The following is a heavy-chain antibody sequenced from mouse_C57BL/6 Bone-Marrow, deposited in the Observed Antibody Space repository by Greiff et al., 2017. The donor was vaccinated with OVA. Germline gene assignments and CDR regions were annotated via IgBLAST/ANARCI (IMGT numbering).Heavy chain of an antibody. Sequence: QVQLQQSGAELVKPGASVKLSCKASGYTFTSYWMQWVKQRPGQGLEWIGEIDPSDSYTNYNQKFKGKATLTVDTSSSTAYMQLSSLTSEDSAVYYCASYGNYYYFDYWGQGTTLTVSS. CDR1: GYTFTSYW. CDR2: IDPSDSYT. J-gene: IGHJ2*01. CDR3: ASYGNYYYFDY. V-gene: IGHV1-50*01. D-gene: IGHD2-1*01.